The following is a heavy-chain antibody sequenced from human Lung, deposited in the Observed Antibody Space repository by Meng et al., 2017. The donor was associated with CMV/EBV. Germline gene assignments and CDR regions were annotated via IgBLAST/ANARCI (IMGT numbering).Heavy chain of an antibody. V-gene: IGHV1-8*03. D-gene: IGHD3-3*01. CDR2: MNPNSGNT. J-gene: IGHJ6*02. CDR1: GYTLTCYD. Sequence: ASAKLSCKAPGYTLTCYDTNWVRQATGQGLEWIGWMNPNSGNTGYAQKFQGRVTITRNTSISIAYMELSSLRPEDTAVYYCARVYTCRDDFWGNCYYYGMDVWGQGTXVTVYS. CDR3: ARVYTCRDDFWGNCYYYGMDV.